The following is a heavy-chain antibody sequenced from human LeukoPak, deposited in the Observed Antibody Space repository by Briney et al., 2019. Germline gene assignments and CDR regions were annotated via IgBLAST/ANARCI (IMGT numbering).Heavy chain of an antibody. D-gene: IGHD3-22*01. CDR1: GFAFNGFG. Sequence: GGSLRLSCEASGFAFNGFGLHWVRQAPGKGLEWVSFIHYDGDNKYYADSVKGRFTISRDNSKNTLFLQMNSLRPDDTAVYYCAKDAEDSSAYYYVPYYFDYWGQGTLVTVSS. CDR3: AKDAEDSSAYYYVPYYFDY. V-gene: IGHV3-30*02. J-gene: IGHJ4*02. CDR2: IHYDGDNK.